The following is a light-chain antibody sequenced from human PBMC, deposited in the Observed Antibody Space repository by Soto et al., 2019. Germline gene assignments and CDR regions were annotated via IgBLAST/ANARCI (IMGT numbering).Light chain of an antibody. Sequence: DIQMTQSPSTLSGSVGDRVTITCRASQTISSWLAWYQQKPGKAPKLLIYKASTLKSGVPSRFSGSGSGTEFTLTISILQPDDVAPYYCQHYNSYSEAVGQGTKVELK. CDR1: QTISSW. J-gene: IGKJ1*01. CDR3: QHYNSYSEA. CDR2: KAS. V-gene: IGKV1-5*03.